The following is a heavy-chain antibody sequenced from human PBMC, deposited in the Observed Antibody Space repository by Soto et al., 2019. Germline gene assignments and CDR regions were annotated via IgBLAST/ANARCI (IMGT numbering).Heavy chain of an antibody. Sequence: ASVKVSCKASGYTFTSYAMHWVRQAPGQRLEWMGWINAGNGNTKYSQKFQGRVTITRDTSASTAYMELSSLRSEDTAVYYCARVATIFGVVTFGYFDYWGQGTLVTVSS. V-gene: IGHV1-3*01. J-gene: IGHJ4*02. CDR2: INAGNGNT. CDR1: GYTFTSYA. D-gene: IGHD3-3*01. CDR3: ARVATIFGVVTFGYFDY.